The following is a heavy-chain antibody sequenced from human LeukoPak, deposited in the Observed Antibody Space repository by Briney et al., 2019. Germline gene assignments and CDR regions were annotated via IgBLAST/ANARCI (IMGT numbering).Heavy chain of an antibody. CDR1: GFTFTSYS. CDR3: ARDRPYGGVGDFDY. CDR2: ISSDSTYI. D-gene: IGHD4-23*01. Sequence: PGGSLRLSCAASGFTFTSYSSTWVRQAPGKGLEWVSSISSDSTYIYYADSVKGRFTISRDNAKNSLYLQMNSLRAEDTAVYYCARDRPYGGVGDFDYWGQGTLVTVSS. J-gene: IGHJ4*02. V-gene: IGHV3-21*01.